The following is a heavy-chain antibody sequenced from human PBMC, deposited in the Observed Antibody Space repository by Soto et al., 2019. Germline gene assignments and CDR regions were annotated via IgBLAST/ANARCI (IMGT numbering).Heavy chain of an antibody. CDR2: INPSGGST. Sequence: GASVKVSCKASGYTFTSYYMHWVRQAPGQGLEWMGIINPSGGSTSYAQKFQGRVTMTRDTSTSTVYMELSSLRSEDTAVYYCARDCGEYYDFWSGYPPTDYGMDVWGQGTTVTAP. V-gene: IGHV1-46*01. CDR3: ARDCGEYYDFWSGYPPTDYGMDV. D-gene: IGHD3-3*01. J-gene: IGHJ6*02. CDR1: GYTFTSYY.